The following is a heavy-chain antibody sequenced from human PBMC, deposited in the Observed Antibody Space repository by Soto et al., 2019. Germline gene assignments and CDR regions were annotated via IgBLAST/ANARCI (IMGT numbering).Heavy chain of an antibody. Sequence: QVQLVQSGAEVKKPGASVKVSCKASVYTFTSYAINWVLQATGQGLEWMGWMNPNSGNTGYAQKFQGRVTMTRNTSISTAYMELSSLRSEDTAVYYCAITHLRFGEHHYWGQGTLVTVSS. CDR2: MNPNSGNT. V-gene: IGHV1-8*01. CDR1: VYTFTSYA. CDR3: AITHLRFGEHHY. J-gene: IGHJ4*02. D-gene: IGHD3-10*01.